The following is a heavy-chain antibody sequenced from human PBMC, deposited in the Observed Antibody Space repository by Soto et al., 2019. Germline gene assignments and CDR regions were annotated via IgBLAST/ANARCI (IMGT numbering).Heavy chain of an antibody. D-gene: IGHD3-22*01. CDR1: GVSISSSNW. J-gene: IGHJ4*02. V-gene: IGHV4-4*02. CDR3: ARAVVSYYYDSSGYYYDY. Sequence: QVQLQESGPGLVKPSGTLSLTCAVSGVSISSSNWWSWVRQPPGKGLEGIGEIYHSGTSNYNSSLKSRVTMSVDKSKNQFSLKLSSVTAADTAVYYCARAVVSYYYDSSGYYYDYWGQGTLVTVSS. CDR2: IYHSGTS.